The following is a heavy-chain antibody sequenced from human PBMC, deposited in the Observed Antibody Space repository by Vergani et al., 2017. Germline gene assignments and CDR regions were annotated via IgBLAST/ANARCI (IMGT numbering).Heavy chain of an antibody. J-gene: IGHJ4*02. CDR1: GFTFSDYY. CDR2: INHSGST. Sequence: QVQLVESGGGLVKPGGSLRLSCAASGFTFSDYYMSWIRQAPGKGLEWIGEINHSGSTNYNPSLKSRVTISVDTSKNQFSLKLSSVTAADTAVYYCARRGTVVTWKGLALRFDYWGQGTLVTVSS. D-gene: IGHD4-23*01. CDR3: ARRGTVVTWKGLALRFDY. V-gene: IGHV4-34*01.